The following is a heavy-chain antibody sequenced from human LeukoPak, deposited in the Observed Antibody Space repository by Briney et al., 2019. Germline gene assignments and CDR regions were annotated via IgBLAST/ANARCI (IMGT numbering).Heavy chain of an antibody. CDR2: IIPIFGTA. D-gene: IGHD2-8*01. CDR1: GGTFSSYA. Sequence: ASVKVSCKASGGTFSSYAISWVRQAPGQGLEWMGGIIPIFGTANYAQKFQGRVTITADESTSTAYMELSSLRSEDTAVYYCARAGGVTDAFDIWGQGTMVTVSS. V-gene: IGHV1-69*13. CDR3: ARAGGVTDAFDI. J-gene: IGHJ3*02.